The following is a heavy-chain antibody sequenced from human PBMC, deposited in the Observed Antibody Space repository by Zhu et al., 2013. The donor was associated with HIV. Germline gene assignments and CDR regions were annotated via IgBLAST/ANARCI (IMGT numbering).Heavy chain of an antibody. CDR2: IIPIFGTA. D-gene: IGHD6-19*01. Sequence: QVQLVQSGAEVKKPGSSVKVSCKASGGTFSSYAISWVRQAPGQGLEWMGGIIPIFGTANYAQKFQGRVTITADESTSTAYMELSSLRSEDTAVYYCAIHQGEPGIAVAGTPPGDWFDPWGRGNPSVTVSS. J-gene: IGHJ5*02. CDR3: AIHQGEPGIAVAGTPPGDWFDP. CDR1: GGTFSSYA. V-gene: IGHV1-69*01.